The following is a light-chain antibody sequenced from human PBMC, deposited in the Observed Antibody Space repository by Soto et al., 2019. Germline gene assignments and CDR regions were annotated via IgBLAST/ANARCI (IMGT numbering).Light chain of an antibody. CDR2: GAS. J-gene: IGKJ1*01. Sequence: ALTQSSATLSLSPRQRTTLSSRPIQSISSSYLAWYQQKPGQAPRLLVYGASSRATGIPDRFSGSGSGTDFTLTISRLEPEDFALYYCQQYSSTFWTLGQGTKVDIK. CDR3: QQYSSTFWT. CDR1: QSISSSY. V-gene: IGKV3-20*01.